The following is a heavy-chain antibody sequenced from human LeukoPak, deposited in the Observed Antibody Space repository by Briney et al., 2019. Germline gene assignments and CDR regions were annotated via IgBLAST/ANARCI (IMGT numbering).Heavy chain of an antibody. J-gene: IGHJ4*02. Sequence: SETLSLTCTVSGGSISSGDYYWRWLRPPPGQGLEWIGYIYYSGSTYYNPSLKSRVTISVDTSKNQFSLKLSSVTAADTAVYYCARDQARITVAGNLDYWGQGTLVTVSS. CDR3: ARDQARITVAGNLDY. CDR2: IYYSGST. CDR1: GGSISSGDYY. V-gene: IGHV4-30-4*08. D-gene: IGHD6-19*01.